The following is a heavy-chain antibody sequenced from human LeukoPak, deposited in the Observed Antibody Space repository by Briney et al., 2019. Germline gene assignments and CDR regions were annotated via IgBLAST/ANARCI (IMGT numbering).Heavy chain of an antibody. CDR3: ARSGNNYYYYMDV. CDR2: ISYDGSNK. D-gene: IGHD2/OR15-2a*01. J-gene: IGHJ6*03. V-gene: IGHV3-30*04. CDR1: GFTFSGSA. Sequence: PGGSLRLSCAASGFTFSGSALHWVRQAPGKGLEWVAVISYDGSNKYYADSVKGRFTISRDNAKNSLYLQVNSLRAEDTAVYYCARSGNNYYYYMDVWGKGTTVTVSS.